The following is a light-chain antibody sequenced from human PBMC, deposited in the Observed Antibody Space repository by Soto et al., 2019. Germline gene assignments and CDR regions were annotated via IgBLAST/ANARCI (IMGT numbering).Light chain of an antibody. Sequence: DIQMTQSPSSLSASIGDRVTITCRASQSISSYLNWYHQRPGEAPKLLIYAASSLQRGVPSRFSGSGSGTDFTLTISSLQPEDFATYYCQQSYSTSITFGQGTRLEIK. CDR2: AAS. J-gene: IGKJ5*01. V-gene: IGKV1-39*01. CDR3: QQSYSTSIT. CDR1: QSISSY.